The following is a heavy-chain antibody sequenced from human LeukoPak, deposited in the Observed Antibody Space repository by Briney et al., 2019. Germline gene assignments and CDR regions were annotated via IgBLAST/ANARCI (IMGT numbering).Heavy chain of an antibody. D-gene: IGHD3-22*01. CDR2: INHSGST. J-gene: IGHJ5*02. Sequence: PSGTLSLTCAVYGGSFRGYYWGWIRQPPGKGLEWIGEINHSGSTNYNPSLKSRVTISVDTSKNQFSLKLSSVTAADTAVYYCARGTYYYDSSGYYSNWFDPWGQGTLVTVSS. CDR1: GGSFRGYY. V-gene: IGHV4-34*01. CDR3: ARGTYYYDSSGYYSNWFDP.